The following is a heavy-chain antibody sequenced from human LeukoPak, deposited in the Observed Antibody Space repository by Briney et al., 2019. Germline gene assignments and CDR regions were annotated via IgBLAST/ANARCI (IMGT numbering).Heavy chain of an antibody. Sequence: GGSLRLSCAASGFTFSSYVMTWVRQAPGKGLDWVSTITSRSTITYYADSVKGRFTISRDNSKNTLYPQMDSLRAEDTAVYYCAKDNGGYVVFDSWGQGALVTVSS. J-gene: IGHJ4*02. V-gene: IGHV3-23*01. CDR2: ITSRSTIT. CDR1: GFTFSSYV. CDR3: AKDNGGYVVFDS. D-gene: IGHD2-8*01.